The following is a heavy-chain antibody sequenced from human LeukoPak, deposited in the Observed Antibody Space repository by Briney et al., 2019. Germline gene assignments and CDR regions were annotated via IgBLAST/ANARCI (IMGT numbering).Heavy chain of an antibody. CDR3: ARGWEMASKAPFDY. J-gene: IGHJ4*02. V-gene: IGHV1-46*01. D-gene: IGHD5-24*01. Sequence: ASVKVSCKASGYTYTNYYMHWLRQAPGQGLEWVGVFNPSGGSTSYAQKFQGRVTMTRDTSTSTVYMELSSLRSEDTAVYYCARGWEMASKAPFDYWGQGTLVTVSS. CDR1: GYTYTNYY. CDR2: FNPSGGST.